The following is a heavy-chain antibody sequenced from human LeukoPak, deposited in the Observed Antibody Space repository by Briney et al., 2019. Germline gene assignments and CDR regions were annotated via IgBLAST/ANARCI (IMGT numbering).Heavy chain of an antibody. D-gene: IGHD3-3*01. J-gene: IGHJ5*02. V-gene: IGHV4-39*01. CDR3: ARGGSRWIFGWFDP. CDR2: IYYSGST. Sequence: ASETLSLTCTVSGVSISSSSYYWGWIRQPPGKGLEWIGSIYYSGSTYYHPYLKSRVTISVDTSKNQFSLKLRSVTAADTAVYYCARGGSRWIFGWFDPWGQGNLVTVSS. CDR1: GVSISSSSYY.